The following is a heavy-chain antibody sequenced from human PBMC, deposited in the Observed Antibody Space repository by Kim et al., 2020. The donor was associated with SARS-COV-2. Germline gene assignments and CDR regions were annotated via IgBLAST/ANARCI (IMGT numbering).Heavy chain of an antibody. CDR2: INHSGST. D-gene: IGHD1-26*01. Sequence: SETLSLTCAVYGGSFSDFYWNWIRQSPGKGLEWIGEINHSGSTNYNPSLMSRVTISVDTSKSQFSLKLNSVTAADTAVYYCARGSKGGGSYVNYWGRGTLVTVSS. J-gene: IGHJ4*01. CDR3: ARGSKGGGSYVNY. V-gene: IGHV4-34*01. CDR1: GGSFSDFY.